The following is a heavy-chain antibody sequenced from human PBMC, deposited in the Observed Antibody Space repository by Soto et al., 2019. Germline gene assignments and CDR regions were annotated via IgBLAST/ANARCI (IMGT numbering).Heavy chain of an antibody. Sequence: PSETLSLTSTVSGGSISSSSYYWGWIRQTPGKGLEWIGSIYYSGSTYYNPSLKSRVTISVDTSKNQFSLKLSSVTAADTAVYYCASGGYGDYLDGFDYWGQGTLVTVSS. CDR2: IYYSGST. D-gene: IGHD4-17*01. CDR1: GGSISSSSYY. CDR3: ASGGYGDYLDGFDY. V-gene: IGHV4-39*01. J-gene: IGHJ4*02.